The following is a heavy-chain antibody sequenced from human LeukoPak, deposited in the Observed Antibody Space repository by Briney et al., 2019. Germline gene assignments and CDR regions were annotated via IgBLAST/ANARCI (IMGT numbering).Heavy chain of an antibody. J-gene: IGHJ4*02. CDR2: ISYDGSNK. D-gene: IGHD2-2*01. V-gene: IGHV3-30*04. CDR3: ARDRYCSSTSCSGFDY. Sequence: GGSLRLSCAASGFTFSSYAMHWVRQAPGKGLEWVAVISYDGSNKYYADSVKGRFTISRDNSKNTLYLQMNSLRAEDTAVYYCARDRYCSSTSCSGFDYWGQGTLVTVSS. CDR1: GFTFSSYA.